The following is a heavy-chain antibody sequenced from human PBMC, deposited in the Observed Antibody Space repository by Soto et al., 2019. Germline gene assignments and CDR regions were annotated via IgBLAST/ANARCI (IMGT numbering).Heavy chain of an antibody. Sequence: GGSLRLSCEASGFNFKKFAMGWVRQAPGGGLEWVAGISCCGGSTSYADSVKGRFSLARDDSKSTLSLHLNSLRFEDTARYFCAKADGEQWLIPHLDNWGQGTLVTVSS. CDR2: ISCCGGST. CDR1: GFNFKKFA. D-gene: IGHD6-19*01. CDR3: AKADGEQWLIPHLDN. V-gene: IGHV3-23*01. J-gene: IGHJ4*02.